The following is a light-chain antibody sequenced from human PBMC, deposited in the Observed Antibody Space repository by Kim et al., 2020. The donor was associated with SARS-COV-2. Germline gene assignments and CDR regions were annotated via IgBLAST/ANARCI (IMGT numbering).Light chain of an antibody. CDR2: GAS. V-gene: IGKV3-15*01. J-gene: IGKJ4*01. CDR1: QKVNSN. CDR3: QQYNNWPLT. Sequence: EIVMTQSPATLSVSPGERATLACRASQKVNSNLAWYQQNPGQAPSLLIYGASTRATGIPARFSGSGSGTEFTLTISSLQSEDFAVYYCQQYNNWPLTFGGGTKLEI.